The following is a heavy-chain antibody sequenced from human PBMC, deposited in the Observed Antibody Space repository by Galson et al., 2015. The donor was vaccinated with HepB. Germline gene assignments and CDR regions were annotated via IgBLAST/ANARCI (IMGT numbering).Heavy chain of an antibody. Sequence: SVKVSCKVFGYTLSELFMHWVRQAPGKGLEWMGGFDPEDGETIYAQKFQGRVTMTEDTSTDTAYMELSSLRSEDTAVYYCATVGATTSYNWFDPWGQGTLVTVSS. V-gene: IGHV1-24*01. CDR3: ATVGATTSYNWFDP. D-gene: IGHD1-26*01. J-gene: IGHJ5*02. CDR1: GYTLSELF. CDR2: FDPEDGET.